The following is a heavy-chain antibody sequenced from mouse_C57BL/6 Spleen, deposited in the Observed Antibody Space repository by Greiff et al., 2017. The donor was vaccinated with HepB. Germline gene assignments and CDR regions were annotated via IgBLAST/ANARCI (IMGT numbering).Heavy chain of an antibody. J-gene: IGHJ1*03. Sequence: LQQSGAELVKPGASVKISCKASGYAFSSYWMNWVKQRPGKGLEWIGQIYPGDGDTNYNGKFKGKATLTADKSSSTAYMQLSSLTSEDSAVYFCARPYYGSLYWYFDVWGTGTTVTVSS. CDR2: IYPGDGDT. V-gene: IGHV1-80*01. CDR1: GYAFSSYW. D-gene: IGHD1-1*01. CDR3: ARPYYGSLYWYFDV.